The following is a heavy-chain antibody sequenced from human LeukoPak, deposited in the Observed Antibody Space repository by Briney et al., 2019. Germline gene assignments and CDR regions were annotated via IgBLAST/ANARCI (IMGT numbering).Heavy chain of an antibody. CDR1: GYTFTSDG. V-gene: IGHV1-18*01. CDR3: ARTPGMVVVKTFYCMDV. J-gene: IGHJ6*02. Sequence: ASVKVSCKTSGYTFTSDGISWVRQAPGQGLEWMGWIGTYKGNTNYAQMFQGRVTMTTDTSTSTAYMDLNNLRSDDTAVYYCARTPGMVVVKTFYCMDVWGQGTTVTVSS. CDR2: IGTYKGNT. D-gene: IGHD3-22*01.